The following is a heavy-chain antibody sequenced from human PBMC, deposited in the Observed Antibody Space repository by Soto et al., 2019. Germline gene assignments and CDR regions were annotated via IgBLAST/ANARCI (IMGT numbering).Heavy chain of an antibody. CDR2: IYYSGST. J-gene: IGHJ4*02. CDR3: ARCMWIQLWVFDY. D-gene: IGHD5-18*01. CDR1: GGSISSSSYY. V-gene: IGHV4-39*01. Sequence: SETLSLTCTVSGGSISSSSYYWGWIRQPPGKGLEWIGSIYYSGSTYYNPSLKSRVTISVDTSKNQFSLKLSSVTAADTAVYYCARCMWIQLWVFDYWGQGTLVTVSS.